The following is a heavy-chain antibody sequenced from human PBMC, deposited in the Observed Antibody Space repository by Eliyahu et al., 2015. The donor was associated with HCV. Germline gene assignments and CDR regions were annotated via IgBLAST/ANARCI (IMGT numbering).Heavy chain of an antibody. Sequence: EVQLVESGGGLVKPGGSLRLXCVVSGFTVSDSWMXWVRQAPGKGLEWVGRIKSIADGGTPDYAAPVKGRFFISRDDSKNTLYLQMNSLKTEDTGVYYCTHQLRFFDYWGQGTLVTVSS. CDR2: IKSIADGGTP. CDR3: THQLRFFDY. D-gene: IGHD4-23*01. J-gene: IGHJ4*02. CDR1: GFTVSDSW. V-gene: IGHV3-15*01.